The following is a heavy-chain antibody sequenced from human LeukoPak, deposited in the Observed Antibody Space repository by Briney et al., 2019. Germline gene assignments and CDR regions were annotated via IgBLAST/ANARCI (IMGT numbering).Heavy chain of an antibody. D-gene: IGHD3-3*01. CDR1: GGPISSSSYY. Sequence: SETLSLTCTVSGGPISSSSYYWSWIRQPPGKGLEWIGYIYYSGSTNYNPSLKSRVTISVDTSKSQFSLKLTAVTAADTAVYYCARSLLEGYMDVWGKGTTVTVSS. CDR2: IYYSGST. CDR3: ARSLLEGYMDV. V-gene: IGHV4-61*01. J-gene: IGHJ6*03.